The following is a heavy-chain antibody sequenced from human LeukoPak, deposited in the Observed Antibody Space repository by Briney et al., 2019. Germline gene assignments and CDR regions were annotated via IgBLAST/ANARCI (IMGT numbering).Heavy chain of an antibody. Sequence: GASVKVSCKASGYTFTTYAMNWVRQAPGQGLEWMGWINTNTGNPTYAQGFTGRFVFSLDTSVSTAYLQISSLKAEDTAVYCARSGFGQLLSFFDYWGQGTLVTVSS. CDR1: GYTFTTYA. CDR2: INTNTGNP. CDR3: ARSGFGQLLSFFDY. J-gene: IGHJ4*02. V-gene: IGHV7-4-1*02. D-gene: IGHD3-10*01.